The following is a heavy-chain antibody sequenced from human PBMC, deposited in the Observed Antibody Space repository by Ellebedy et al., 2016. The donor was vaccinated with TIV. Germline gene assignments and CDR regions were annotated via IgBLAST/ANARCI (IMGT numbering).Heavy chain of an antibody. CDR2: IYYSGST. Sequence: MPSETLSLTCTVSDGSINSFYRSWIRQPPGKRLEWIGYIYYSGSTNYNPSLKSRVTMSVDTSKNQFSLKLSSVSAADTAVYYCARHLEFYLDYWGQGNLVTVSS. V-gene: IGHV4-59*08. CDR3: ARHLEFYLDY. D-gene: IGHD3-10*01. J-gene: IGHJ4*02. CDR1: DGSINSFY.